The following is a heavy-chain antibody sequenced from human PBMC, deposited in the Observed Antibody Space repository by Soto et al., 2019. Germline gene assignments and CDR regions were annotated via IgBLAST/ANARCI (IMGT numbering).Heavy chain of an antibody. CDR3: ARNGGAAGYNWNDVDY. CDR2: IYSSGSKV. CDR1: GFSFRTFS. V-gene: IGHV3-21*01. D-gene: IGHD1-20*01. Sequence: EVQLVESGGGLGKPGESLRLSCAASGFSFRTFSMDWVRQAPGKGLEWVASIYSSGSKVYYGDAVKGRFTISRDNAENSVYLHMNSLRVEDTAVYYCARNGGAAGYNWNDVDYWGQGTLVSVSS. J-gene: IGHJ4*02.